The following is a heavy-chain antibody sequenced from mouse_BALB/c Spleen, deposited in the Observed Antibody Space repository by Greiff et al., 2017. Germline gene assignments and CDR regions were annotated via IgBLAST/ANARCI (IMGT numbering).Heavy chain of an antibody. Sequence: QVHVKQPGAELVKPGASVKMSCKASGYTFTSYWMHWVKQRPGQGLEWIGVIDPSDSYTSYNQKFKGKATLTVDTSSSTAYMQLSSLTSEDSAVYYCTRSDGNYGKWFAYWGQGTLVTVSA. J-gene: IGHJ3*01. V-gene: IGHV1S127*01. CDR2: IDPSDSYT. CDR3: TRSDGNYGKWFAY. CDR1: GYTFTSYW. D-gene: IGHD2-1*01.